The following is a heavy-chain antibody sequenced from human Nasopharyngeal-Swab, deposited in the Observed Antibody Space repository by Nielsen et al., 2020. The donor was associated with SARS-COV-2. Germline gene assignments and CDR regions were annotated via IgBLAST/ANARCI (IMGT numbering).Heavy chain of an antibody. J-gene: IGHJ3*02. Sequence: GESLKISCAASGFTFSSYAMSWVRQAPGKGLEWVSAISGSGGSTYYADSVKGRFTISRDNSKNTLYLQMNSLRAEDTAVYYCARGPITMVRGVPVGAFDIWGQGTMVTVSS. V-gene: IGHV3-23*01. D-gene: IGHD3-10*01. CDR2: ISGSGGST. CDR1: GFTFSSYA. CDR3: ARGPITMVRGVPVGAFDI.